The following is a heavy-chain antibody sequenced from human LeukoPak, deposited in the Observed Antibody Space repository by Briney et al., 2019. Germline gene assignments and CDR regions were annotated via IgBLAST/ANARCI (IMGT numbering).Heavy chain of an antibody. CDR1: GGTFSSYA. Sequence: ASVTVSCTASGGTFSSYAISWVRQAPGQGLEWMGGIIPIFGTANYAQKFQGRVTITADESTSTAYMELSSLRSEDTAVYYCSREWGGTYCGGDCYYYYGMDVWGQGTTVTVSS. J-gene: IGHJ6*02. CDR3: SREWGGTYCGGDCYYYYGMDV. D-gene: IGHD2-21*02. V-gene: IGHV1-69*13. CDR2: IIPIFGTA.